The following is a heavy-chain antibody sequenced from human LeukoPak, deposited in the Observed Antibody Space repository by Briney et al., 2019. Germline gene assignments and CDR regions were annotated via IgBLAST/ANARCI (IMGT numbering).Heavy chain of an antibody. CDR3: AKDGCIYGIGCYHYYMDV. V-gene: IGHV3-30*02. D-gene: IGHD2-8*01. J-gene: IGHJ6*03. CDR2: IQYDGSNE. Sequence: GGSLRLSCAASGFTFSSYGMHWVPQAPGKGLEWVAYIQYDGSNEQYADSVKGRYSISRDSSKNILYLQMNSLKAEDTTIYYCAKDGCIYGIGCYHYYMDVCGKGTTVTISS. CDR1: GFTFSSYG.